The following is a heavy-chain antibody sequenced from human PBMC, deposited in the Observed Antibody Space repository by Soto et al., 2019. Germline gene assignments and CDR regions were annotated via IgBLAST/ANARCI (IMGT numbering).Heavy chain of an antibody. CDR2: ISASSTYV. CDR1: GFIFSSYT. Sequence: EVQLVESGGGLVKPGGSLRLSCVASGFIFSSYTMNWVRQAPGKGLEWVSSISASSTYVYYADSLKGRFTISRDNAYNSLYLQVNSLRGEDAAVCYCARGWLRDPWMYWGQGTLGTVSS. V-gene: IGHV3-21*02. D-gene: IGHD5-12*01. CDR3: ARGWLRDPWMY. J-gene: IGHJ4*02.